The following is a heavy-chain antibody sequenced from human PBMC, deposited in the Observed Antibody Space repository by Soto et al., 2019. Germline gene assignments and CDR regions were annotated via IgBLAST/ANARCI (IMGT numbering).Heavy chain of an antibody. CDR3: AAVAYYDSSGYYSPPDY. CDR1: GFTFTSSA. CDR2: IVVGSGNT. J-gene: IGHJ4*02. D-gene: IGHD3-22*01. V-gene: IGHV1-58*01. Sequence: SVKVSCKASGFTFTSSAVQWVRQARGQRLEWIGWIVVGSGNTNYAQKFQERVTITRDMSTSTAYMELSSLRSEDTAVYYCAAVAYYDSSGYYSPPDYWGQGTLVTVSS.